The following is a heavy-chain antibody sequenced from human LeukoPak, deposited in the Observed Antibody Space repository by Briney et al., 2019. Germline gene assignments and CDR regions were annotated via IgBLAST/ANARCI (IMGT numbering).Heavy chain of an antibody. D-gene: IGHD6-13*01. CDR1: GFNFSSYG. CDR3: AKDSFAAAGTFDY. CDR2: ISYDGSNK. Sequence: GGSLRLSCAASGFNFSSYGMHCVRQAPGKGLEWVAVISYDGSNKYYADSVKGRFTISRDNSKNTLYLQMNSLRAEDTAVYYCAKDSFAAAGTFDYWGQGTLVTVSS. V-gene: IGHV3-30*18. J-gene: IGHJ4*02.